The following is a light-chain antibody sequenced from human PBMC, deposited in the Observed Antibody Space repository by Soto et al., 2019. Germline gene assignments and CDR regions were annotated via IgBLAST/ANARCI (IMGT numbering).Light chain of an antibody. V-gene: IGLV2-23*02. J-gene: IGLJ2*01. Sequence: QSALAQPASVSGSPGQSITISCTGTSSDIGRYDLVAWYQQHPGEAPKLVIYEVTKRPSGISDRFSASKSGNTASLTISGLQAEDEATYFCCSHAGRGTVLFGGGTQLTVL. CDR1: SSDIGRYDL. CDR3: CSHAGRGTVL. CDR2: EVT.